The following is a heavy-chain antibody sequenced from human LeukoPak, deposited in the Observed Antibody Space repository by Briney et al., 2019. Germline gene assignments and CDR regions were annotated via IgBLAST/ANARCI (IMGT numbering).Heavy chain of an antibody. CDR2: ICHSGST. CDR3: ARVAPYFGTISR. J-gene: IGHJ4*02. D-gene: IGHD1-7*01. Sequence: SETLSLTCAVSGYSISSGYYWGWIRQPPGKGLEWIGSICHSGSTYYNPSLKSRVTISVDTSKNQFSLKLSSVTAADTAVYYCARVAPYFGTISRWGQGTLVTVSS. V-gene: IGHV4-38-2*01. CDR1: GYSISSGYY.